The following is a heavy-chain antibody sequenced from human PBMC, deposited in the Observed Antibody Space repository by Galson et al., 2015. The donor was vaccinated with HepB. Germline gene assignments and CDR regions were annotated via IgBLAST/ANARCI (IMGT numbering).Heavy chain of an antibody. CDR2: ISYDGSNK. J-gene: IGHJ4*02. CDR1: GFTFSSYA. Sequence: SLRLSCAASGFTFSSYAMHWVRQAPGKGLEWVAVISYDGSNKYYADSVKGRFTISRDNSKNTLYLQMNSLRAEDTAVYYCARVFATVTIGPAESDYWGQGTLVTVSS. CDR3: ARVFATVTIGPAESDY. D-gene: IGHD4-17*01. V-gene: IGHV3-30-3*01.